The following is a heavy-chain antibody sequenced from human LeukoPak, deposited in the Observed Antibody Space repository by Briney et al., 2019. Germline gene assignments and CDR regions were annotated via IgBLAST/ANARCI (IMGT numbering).Heavy chain of an antibody. Sequence: SQTLSLTCAISEDSVSSNNAAWNWIRQSPSRGFEWLGRTYFRSKWYNDYAASVKSRITVNPDTSKNHFSLQLSSVTPEDTAVYYCARTYGGNCDYWGQGTLVTVSS. CDR1: EDSVSSNNAA. CDR2: TYFRSKWYN. J-gene: IGHJ4*02. V-gene: IGHV6-1*01. D-gene: IGHD4-23*01. CDR3: ARTYGGNCDY.